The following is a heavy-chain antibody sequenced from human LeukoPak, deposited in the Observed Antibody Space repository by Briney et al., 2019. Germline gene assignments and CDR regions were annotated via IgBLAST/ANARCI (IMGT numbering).Heavy chain of an antibody. J-gene: IGHJ6*03. CDR1: GFTFSDYY. V-gene: IGHV3-11*01. CDR3: ARVSMGYSYGYWYYYYYMDV. Sequence: GGSLRLSCAASGFTFSDYYMSWIRQAPGKGLEWVSYIFSSGSTIYYADSVKGRFTISRDNAKTSLYLQMNSLRAEDTAVYYCARVSMGYSYGYWYYYYYMDVWGKGTTVTVSS. D-gene: IGHD5-18*01. CDR2: IFSSGSTI.